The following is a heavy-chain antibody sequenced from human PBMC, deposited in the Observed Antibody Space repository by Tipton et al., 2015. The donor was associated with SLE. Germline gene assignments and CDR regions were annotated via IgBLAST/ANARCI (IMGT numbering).Heavy chain of an antibody. CDR1: GGSINSFY. D-gene: IGHD2-8*01. CDR3: ARESFTNDFYYYMDV. CDR2: INDNGYT. J-gene: IGHJ6*03. Sequence: TLSLTCTVSGGSINSFYWSWIRQPPGKGLEWIGYINDNGYTTYNPSLKSRVTMSLDTSKNQFSLQLTSVTAADTAIYYCARESFTNDFYYYMDVWGKGTTVTVSS. V-gene: IGHV4-59*01.